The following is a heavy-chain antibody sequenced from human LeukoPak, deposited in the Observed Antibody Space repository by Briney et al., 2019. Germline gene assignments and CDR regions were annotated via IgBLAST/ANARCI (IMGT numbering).Heavy chain of an antibody. V-gene: IGHV5-51*01. CDR3: ARHASLRSPNDY. CDR1: GYSFSNYW. CDR2: IYPGESET. J-gene: IGHJ4*02. Sequence: GESLKISCKGSGYSFSNYWIGWVRQMPGKGLEWMGIIYPGESETRYSPSVQGQVTISADKSITTAYLQWSSLKASDTAMYYCARHASLRSPNDYWGQGTLVTVSS.